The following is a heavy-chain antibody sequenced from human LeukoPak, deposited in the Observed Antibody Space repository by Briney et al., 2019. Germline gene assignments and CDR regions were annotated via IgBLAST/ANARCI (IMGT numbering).Heavy chain of an antibody. V-gene: IGHV3-30-3*01. D-gene: IGHD3-22*01. CDR3: AREDSSGYYPFDY. CDR2: ISYDGSNK. Sequence: GRSLRLSCAASGFTFSSYAMHWVRQAPGKGLEWVAVISYDGSNKYYADSVKGRFTISRDNSKNTLYLQMNSLRAEDTAVYYCAREDSSGYYPFDYWGQGTLVTVSS. J-gene: IGHJ4*02. CDR1: GFTFSSYA.